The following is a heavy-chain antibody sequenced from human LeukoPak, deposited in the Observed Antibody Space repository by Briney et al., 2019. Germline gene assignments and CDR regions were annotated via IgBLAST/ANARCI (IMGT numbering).Heavy chain of an antibody. D-gene: IGHD6-19*01. CDR2: ISTSSSYI. V-gene: IGHV3-21*01. CDR3: ARSKVAGTSDY. CDR1: GFTFSSYN. J-gene: IGHJ4*02. Sequence: PGGSLRLSCAASGFTFSSYNMNWVRQAPGKGLEWVSTISTSSSYIYYADSVKGRFTISRDNGKNSLYLQMSSLRAEDTAVYYCARSKVAGTSDYWGQGTQVAVSS.